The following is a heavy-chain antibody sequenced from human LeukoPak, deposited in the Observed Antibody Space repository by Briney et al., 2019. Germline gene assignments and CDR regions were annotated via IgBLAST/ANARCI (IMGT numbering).Heavy chain of an antibody. J-gene: IGHJ4*02. Sequence: GGSLRLSCAASGFIFSNSAMSWVRQAPGKGPEWVSSVNGNGDKTYYADSVKGRFTISRDNSKNTLYLQMNSLRAEDTAVYYCARSRTIFGVVRWYFDYWGQGTLVTVSS. CDR3: ARSRTIFGVVRWYFDY. D-gene: IGHD3-3*01. CDR2: VNGNGDKT. CDR1: GFIFSNSA. V-gene: IGHV3-23*01.